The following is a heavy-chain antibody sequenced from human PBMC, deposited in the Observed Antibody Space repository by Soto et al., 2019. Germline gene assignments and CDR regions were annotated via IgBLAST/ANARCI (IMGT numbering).Heavy chain of an antibody. V-gene: IGHV3-23*01. J-gene: IGHJ3*02. CDR3: AKTANGWFSAFEI. CDR1: GFTFSSYA. Sequence: EVQLLESGGGLVQPGGSLRLSCAASGFTFSSYAMSWVRQAAGKGLEWVSAISGSGGTTYYADSVKGRFTFSRDNSKNTLYLQMNSLRAEDTAVYYCAKTANGWFSAFEIWGQGTMVTVSS. D-gene: IGHD6-19*01. CDR2: ISGSGGTT.